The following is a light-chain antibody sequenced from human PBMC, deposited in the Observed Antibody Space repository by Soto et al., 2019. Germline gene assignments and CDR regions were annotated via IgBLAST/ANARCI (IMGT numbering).Light chain of an antibody. V-gene: IGLV2-14*01. CDR1: SSDVGGYNY. Sequence: QSVLTQPASVSGSPGQSITISCTGTSSDVGGYNYVSWYQQHPGKAPKLMIYEVSYRPSGVSDRFSGSKSGNTASLTISGLQAGDEGDFYCSSYTSRRTVIFGGGTKVTVL. J-gene: IGLJ2*01. CDR2: EVS. CDR3: SSYTSRRTVI.